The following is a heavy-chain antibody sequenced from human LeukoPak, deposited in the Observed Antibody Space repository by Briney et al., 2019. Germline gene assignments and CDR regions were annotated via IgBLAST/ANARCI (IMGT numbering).Heavy chain of an antibody. J-gene: IGHJ4*02. CDR1: GFTFSSYA. V-gene: IGHV3-66*01. CDR2: IYSGDST. Sequence: GGSLRLSCAASGFTFSSYAMTWVRQAPGKGLEWVSVIYSGDSTYYTDSVKGRFTISRDNSKNTLYLQMNSLRAEDTAVYFCAIRGSSYFDYWGQGTLVTVSS. CDR3: AIRGSSYFDY. D-gene: IGHD6-6*01.